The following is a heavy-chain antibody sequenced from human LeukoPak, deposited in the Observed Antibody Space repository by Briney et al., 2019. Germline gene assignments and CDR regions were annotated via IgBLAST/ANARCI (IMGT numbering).Heavy chain of an antibody. V-gene: IGHV1-8*01. Sequence: GASVKVSCKASGYTFTSYDINWVRQATGQGLEWMGWMNPNSGNTGYAQKFQGRVTMTRSTSASTAYMELTNLTSEDTAVYFCARSSVGLRRRTDCWGQGTLVTVSS. D-gene: IGHD3-22*01. CDR1: GYTFTSYD. CDR3: ARSSVGLRRRTDC. J-gene: IGHJ4*02. CDR2: MNPNSGNT.